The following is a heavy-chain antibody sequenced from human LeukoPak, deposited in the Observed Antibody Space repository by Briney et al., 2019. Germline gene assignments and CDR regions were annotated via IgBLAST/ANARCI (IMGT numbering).Heavy chain of an antibody. CDR2: IYPGDSDT. J-gene: IGHJ4*02. D-gene: IGHD7-27*01. CDR3: ARLTGADFDY. CDR1: GFTFTSYW. V-gene: IGHV5-51*01. Sequence: GGSLRLSCAASGFTFTSYWIGWVRQMPGKGLEWMGIIYPGDSDTRYSPSFQGQVTISADKSISTAYLQWSSLKASDTAMYYCARLTGADFDYWGQGTLVTVSS.